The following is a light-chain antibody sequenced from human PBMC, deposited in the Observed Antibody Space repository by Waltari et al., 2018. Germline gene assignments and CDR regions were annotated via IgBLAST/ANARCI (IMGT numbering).Light chain of an antibody. CDR1: SSDAGGYNY. Sequence: QSALTQPASVSGSPGQSIPISFTGTSSDAGGYNYVSWYQQHPGKAPNLMIYEVSNRPSGVSNRFSGSKSGNTASLTISGLQAEDEADYYCSSYTSSSIVVFGGGTKLTVL. CDR2: EVS. V-gene: IGLV2-14*01. J-gene: IGLJ2*01. CDR3: SSYTSSSIVV.